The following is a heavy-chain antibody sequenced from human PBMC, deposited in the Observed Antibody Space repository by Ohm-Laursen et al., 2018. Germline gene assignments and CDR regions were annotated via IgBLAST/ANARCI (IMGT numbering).Heavy chain of an antibody. CDR1: GFTFSSYA. V-gene: IGHV3-23*01. D-gene: IGHD3-22*01. J-gene: IGHJ4*02. CDR2: ISGSGGST. CDR3: AKYYYDSSGYYLRNYFDY. Sequence: SLRLSCAASGFTFSSYAMSWVRQAPGKGLEWVSAISGSGGSTYYADSVKGRFTISRDNSKNTLYLQMNSLRAEDTAVYYCAKYYYDSSGYYLRNYFDYWGQGTLVTVSS.